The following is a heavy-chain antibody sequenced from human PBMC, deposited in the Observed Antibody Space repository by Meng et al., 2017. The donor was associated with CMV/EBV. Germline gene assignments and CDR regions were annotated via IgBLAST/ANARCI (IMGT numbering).Heavy chain of an antibody. CDR1: GFTVSSNY. V-gene: IGHV3-66*01. J-gene: IGHJ1*01. Sequence: VQLGESGGGLVQPGGSLRLSCAASGFTVSSNYMSWVRQAPGKGLEWVSVIYSGGSTYYADSVKGRFTISRDNSKNTLYLQMNSLRAEDTAVYYCASYSSGWYIQHWGQGTLVTVSS. CDR2: IYSGGST. D-gene: IGHD6-19*01. CDR3: ASYSSGWYIQH.